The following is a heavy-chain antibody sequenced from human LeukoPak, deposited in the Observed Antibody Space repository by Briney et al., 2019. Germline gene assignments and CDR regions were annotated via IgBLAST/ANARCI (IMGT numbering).Heavy chain of an antibody. J-gene: IGHJ1*01. CDR2: IYHSGST. V-gene: IGHV4-4*02. CDR3: ARSPYSSGWLEYFQH. Sequence: GSLRLSCAASGFTFSSYAMSWARQPPGKGLEWIGEIYHSGSTNYNPSLKSRVTISVDKSKNQFSLKLSSVTAADTAVYYCARSPYSSGWLEYFQHWGQGTLVTVSS. D-gene: IGHD6-19*01. CDR1: GFTFSSYAM.